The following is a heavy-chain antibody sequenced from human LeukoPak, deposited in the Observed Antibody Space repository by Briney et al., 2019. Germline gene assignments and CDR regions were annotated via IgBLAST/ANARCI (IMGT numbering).Heavy chain of an antibody. CDR1: GFTFDEYG. Sequence: PGGSLRLSCAASGFTFDEYGMSWVRQAPGKGLEWVSGINWNGVSTAYADSVKGRFTISRDNAKNSLYLQMNSLRAEDTAVYYCAKDLHYGSADYWGQGTLVTVSS. V-gene: IGHV3-20*04. D-gene: IGHD3-10*01. CDR2: INWNGVST. J-gene: IGHJ4*02. CDR3: AKDLHYGSADY.